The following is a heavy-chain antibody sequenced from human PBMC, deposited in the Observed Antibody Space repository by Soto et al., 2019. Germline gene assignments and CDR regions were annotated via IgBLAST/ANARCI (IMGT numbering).Heavy chain of an antibody. CDR1: GFTFSSYA. J-gene: IGHJ6*02. D-gene: IGHD1-20*01. CDR3: ARDTYNWNPGTARISKYYYYYGMDV. CDR2: ISYDGSNK. Sequence: GGSLRLSCAASGFTFSSYAMHWVRQAPGKGLEWVAVISYDGSNKYYADSVKGRFTISRDNSKNTLYLQMNSLRAEDTAVYYCARDTYNWNPGTARISKYYYYYGMDVWGQGTTVTVSS. V-gene: IGHV3-30-3*01.